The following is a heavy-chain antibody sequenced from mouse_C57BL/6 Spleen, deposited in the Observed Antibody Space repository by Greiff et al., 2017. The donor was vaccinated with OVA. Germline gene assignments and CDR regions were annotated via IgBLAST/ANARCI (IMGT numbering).Heavy chain of an antibody. J-gene: IGHJ4*01. CDR2: INPSNGGT. CDR1: GYTFTSYW. Sequence: QVQLKQPGTELVKPGASVKLSCKASGYTFTSYWMHWVKQRPGQGLEWIGNINPSNGGTNYNEKFKSKATLTVDKSSSTAYMQLSSLTSEDSAVYYCARPIYDGYYFYAMDYWGQGTSVTVSS. V-gene: IGHV1-53*01. D-gene: IGHD2-3*01. CDR3: ARPIYDGYYFYAMDY.